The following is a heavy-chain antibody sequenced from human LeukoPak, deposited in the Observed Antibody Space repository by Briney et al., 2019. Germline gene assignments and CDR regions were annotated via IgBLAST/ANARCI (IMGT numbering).Heavy chain of an antibody. CDR1: GYTFTSHY. CDR3: SSLGGVRAAWGGFDY. V-gene: IGHV1-46*01. CDR2: INPSGGST. J-gene: IGHJ4*02. Sequence: ASVKVSCKASGYTFTSHYMNWVRQAPGQGLEWMGIINPSGGSTSYAQKFQGRVTMTRDTSTSTVYMELSSLRSEDTAQYYCSSLGGVRAAWGGFDYWGQGTLVIVSS. D-gene: IGHD3-16*01.